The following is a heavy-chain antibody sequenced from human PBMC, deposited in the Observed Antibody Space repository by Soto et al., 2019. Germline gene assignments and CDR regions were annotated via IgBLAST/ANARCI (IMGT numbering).Heavy chain of an antibody. CDR3: ASPKIAFYNWFDP. J-gene: IGHJ5*02. D-gene: IGHD3-3*02. CDR2: VYYNGNT. V-gene: IGHV4-39*01. CDR1: GGSTSSSNYQ. Sequence: TSETLSLTCTVSGGSTSSSNYQWVWIRQPPGKGLEWIGNVYYNGNTYYNPSLSSRLTISVDRSKNQFSLKLSSVTAADTAVYYCASPKIAFYNWFDPWGQGTLVTVSS.